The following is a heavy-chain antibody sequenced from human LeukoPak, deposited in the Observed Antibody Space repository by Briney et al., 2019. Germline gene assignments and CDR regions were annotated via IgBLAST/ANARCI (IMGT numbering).Heavy chain of an antibody. V-gene: IGHV3-49*04. CDR1: GFTFGDYA. CDR2: IRSKAYGGTT. D-gene: IGHD3-10*01. Sequence: AGGSLRLSCTTSGFTFGDYAMSWVRQAPGKGLEWVGFIRSKAYGGTTQYAASVKGRFTISRDDSKSIAYLQMSSLKTEDTAVYYCTRVRSGNDFDYWGQGTLVTVSP. CDR3: TRVRSGNDFDY. J-gene: IGHJ4*02.